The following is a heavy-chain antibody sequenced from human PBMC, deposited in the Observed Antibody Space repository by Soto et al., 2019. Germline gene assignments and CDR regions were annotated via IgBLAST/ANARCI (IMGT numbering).Heavy chain of an antibody. CDR2: FFYTGST. D-gene: IGHD5-12*01. V-gene: IGHV4-59*01. Sequence: QVQLQVSGPGLVKPSATLSLSCTASTGSTNSFYWSWIRQPPGKGLQWLGYFFYTGSTNHNPSLKSRVTISLDMSSNQFSLRLSSVTAADTAMYYCARSRDGYNLNPIDQWGQGLLVTVSS. J-gene: IGHJ4*02. CDR1: TGSTNSFY. CDR3: ARSRDGYNLNPIDQ.